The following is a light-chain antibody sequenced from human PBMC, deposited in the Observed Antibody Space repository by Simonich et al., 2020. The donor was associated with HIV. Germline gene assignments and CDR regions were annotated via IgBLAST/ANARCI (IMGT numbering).Light chain of an antibody. CDR1: SSDVGSYNL. Sequence: SALTQPASVSGSPGQSITISCTGTSSDVGSYNLVSWYQQHPGKAPKLRIYEGSKRPSGVSNRFSGSKSGNTASLTISGLQAEDEADYYCCSYAGSYTYVFGTGTKVSVL. CDR2: EGS. V-gene: IGLV2-23*01. J-gene: IGLJ1*01. CDR3: CSYAGSYTYV.